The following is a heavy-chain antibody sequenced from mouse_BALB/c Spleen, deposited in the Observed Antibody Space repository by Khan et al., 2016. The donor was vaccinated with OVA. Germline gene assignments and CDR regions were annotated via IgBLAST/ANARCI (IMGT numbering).Heavy chain of an antibody. Sequence: QVQLKESGAELAKPGASVKMSCKASGYTFTSYWMHWVKQRPGQGLEWIGYINPTSGYTDYNEKFKDRATLSADKSSSTAYMQLSSLTSEDSAVYCCTRERMDYWGQGTTVTVSS. J-gene: IGHJ2*01. V-gene: IGHV1-7*01. CDR2: INPTSGYT. CDR3: TRERMDY. CDR1: GYTFTSYW.